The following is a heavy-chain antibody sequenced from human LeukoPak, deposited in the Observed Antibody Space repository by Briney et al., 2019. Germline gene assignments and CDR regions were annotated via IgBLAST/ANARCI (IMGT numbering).Heavy chain of an antibody. J-gene: IGHJ6*03. CDR2: IGGGGRDT. CDR1: GFTFSTYA. V-gene: IGHV3-23*01. Sequence: GGSLRLSCAASGFTFSTYAMSWVRQAPGEGLEWLSTIGGGGRDTFYADSVKGRFTVSRDNSKNTLYLQMSSLRAEDTAVYFCAKNRGANYYNYYMDVWGKGTTVTVSS. CDR3: AKNRGANYYNYYMDV. D-gene: IGHD4/OR15-4a*01.